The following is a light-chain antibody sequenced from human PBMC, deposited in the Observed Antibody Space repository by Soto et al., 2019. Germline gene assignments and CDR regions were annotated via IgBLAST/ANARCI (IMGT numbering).Light chain of an antibody. Sequence: QSVLTQPDSVSGSPGQSITVSCTGTTNDIGTYDLVSWYQQHPGEAPKLIIYEVNKRPSGVSYRFSGSKSGNTASLTVSGLRAEDEADYFCCSYVGTPTYVAFGGGTKLTVL. V-gene: IGLV2-23*02. CDR2: EVN. CDR3: CSYVGTPTYVA. CDR1: TNDIGTYDL. J-gene: IGLJ2*01.